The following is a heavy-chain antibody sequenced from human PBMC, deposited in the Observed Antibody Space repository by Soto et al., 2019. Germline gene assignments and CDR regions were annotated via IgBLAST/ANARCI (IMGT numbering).Heavy chain of an antibody. Sequence: ASVKVSCKASGGIFSSYAISWVRQAPGQGLEWMGGIIPIFGTANYAQKFQGRVTITADESTSTAYMELSSLRSEDTAVYYCAAWATDIVLMVYALGYYFDYWGQGTLVTVSS. J-gene: IGHJ4*02. CDR3: AAWATDIVLMVYALGYYFDY. CDR1: GGIFSSYA. V-gene: IGHV1-69*13. D-gene: IGHD2-8*01. CDR2: IIPIFGTA.